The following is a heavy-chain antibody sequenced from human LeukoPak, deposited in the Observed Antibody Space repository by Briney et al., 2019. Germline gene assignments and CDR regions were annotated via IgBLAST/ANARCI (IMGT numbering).Heavy chain of an antibody. CDR2: ISGSGGST. CDR1: GFTFSSYS. CDR3: AKDLYYYVLSTDY. Sequence: GGSLRLSCAASGFTFSSYSMNWVRQAPGKGLEWVSAISGSGGSTYYADSVKGRFTISRDNSKNTLYLQMNSLRAEDTAVYYCAKDLYYYVLSTDYWGQGTLVTVSS. V-gene: IGHV3-23*01. D-gene: IGHD3-10*02. J-gene: IGHJ4*02.